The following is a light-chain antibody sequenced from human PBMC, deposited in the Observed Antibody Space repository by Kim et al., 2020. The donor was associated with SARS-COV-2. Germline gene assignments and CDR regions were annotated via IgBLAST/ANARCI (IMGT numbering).Light chain of an antibody. Sequence: SYELTQPPSVSVSPGQTARITCSGDALPKKYAYWYRQKSGQAPVLVIYEDSKRPSGIPERFSGSSSGTMATLTISGAQVEDEADYYCYSTDSSGNHRGVFGTGTKVTVL. CDR1: ALPKKY. CDR2: EDS. V-gene: IGLV3-10*01. J-gene: IGLJ1*01. CDR3: YSTDSSGNHRGV.